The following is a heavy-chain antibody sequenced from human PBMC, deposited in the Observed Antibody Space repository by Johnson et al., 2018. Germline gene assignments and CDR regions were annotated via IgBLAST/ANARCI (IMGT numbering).Heavy chain of an antibody. V-gene: IGHV3-23*04. D-gene: IGHD1-26*01. CDR2: ISASGGST. CDR1: GFTFSNFA. Sequence: VQLVQSGGGLVQXGGSLRLSCAASGFTFSNFAMSWVRRSPGKGLEWVSSISASGGSTFSADSVRGRFTISRDNSKNKLYLQMNGLRAEDTALYFCAKGGSYSHRYLFDFGGQGILVTVSS. J-gene: IGHJ4*02. CDR3: AKGGSYSHRYLFDF.